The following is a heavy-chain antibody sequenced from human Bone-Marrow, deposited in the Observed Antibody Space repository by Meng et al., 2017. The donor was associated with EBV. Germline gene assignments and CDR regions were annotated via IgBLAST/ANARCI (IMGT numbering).Heavy chain of an antibody. CDR3: ARGSGYDARY. Sequence: AQLQQWGAGLLKPSETLSLTCAVYGGSFSGYYWSWIRQPPGKGLEWIGEINHSGSTNYNPSLKSRVTISVDTSKNQFSLKLSSVTAADTAVYYCARGSGYDARYWGQGALVTVSS. J-gene: IGHJ4*02. D-gene: IGHD5-12*01. CDR1: GGSFSGYY. CDR2: INHSGST. V-gene: IGHV4-34*01.